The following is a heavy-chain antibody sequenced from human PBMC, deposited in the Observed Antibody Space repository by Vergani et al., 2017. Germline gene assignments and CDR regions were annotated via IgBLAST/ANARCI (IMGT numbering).Heavy chain of an antibody. J-gene: IGHJ3*02. Sequence: QVQLVESGGGVVQPGRSLRLSCVASGFNFSVFGMHWVRQTPCKGLEWVAVISSDGSNKYYGDSVKGRFTISRDNSKNTVYLQMSSLRAEDTAVYYCAKNGAITGTTRIAFDIWGQGTMVTVSS. D-gene: IGHD1-7*01. V-gene: IGHV3-30*18. CDR2: ISSDGSNK. CDR1: GFNFSVFG. CDR3: AKNGAITGTTRIAFDI.